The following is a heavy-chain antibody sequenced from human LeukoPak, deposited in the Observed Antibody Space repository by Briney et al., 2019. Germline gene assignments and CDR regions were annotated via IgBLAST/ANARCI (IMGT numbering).Heavy chain of an antibody. J-gene: IGHJ4*02. CDR2: ISGSGGRT. Sequence: GGSLRLSCVASGFTFSTYVMSWVRQAPGKGLEWVSGISGSGGRTYYADSVKGRFTISRDNSKNTLSVQMISLRAEDTAVYYCAKEVSVTGSKRLDYWGQGTLVTVSS. V-gene: IGHV3-23*01. D-gene: IGHD6-19*01. CDR3: AKEVSVTGSKRLDY. CDR1: GFTFSTYV.